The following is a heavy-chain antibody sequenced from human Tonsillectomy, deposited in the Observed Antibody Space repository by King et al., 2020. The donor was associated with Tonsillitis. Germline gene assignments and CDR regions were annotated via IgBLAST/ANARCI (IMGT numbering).Heavy chain of an antibody. CDR2: IYTSGST. CDR1: GGSISSGSYY. V-gene: IGHV4-61*02. D-gene: IGHD3-22*01. J-gene: IGHJ5*02. Sequence: VQLQESGPGLVKPSQTLSLTCTVSGGSISSGSYYWSWIRQPAGKGLEWIGRIYTSGSTNYNPSLKSRFTISVATSKNQFSLKLSSVTAADTAVYYCARNYDSSGYYYPYNWFDPWGQGTLVTVSS. CDR3: ARNYDSSGYYYPYNWFDP.